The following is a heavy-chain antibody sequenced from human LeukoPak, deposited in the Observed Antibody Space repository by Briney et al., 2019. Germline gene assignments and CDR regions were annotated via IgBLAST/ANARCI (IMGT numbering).Heavy chain of an antibody. CDR3: ARNNGMDV. Sequence: GGSLRLSCEASGFALSSHWMTWVRQVPGRGPEWVANVNRDGSETYYLDSVKGRFTISKDNAKSSLYLQMNSLRAEDTALYHCARNNGMDVWGQGTTVIVSS. V-gene: IGHV3-7*03. CDR2: VNRDGSET. CDR1: GFALSSHW. J-gene: IGHJ6*02.